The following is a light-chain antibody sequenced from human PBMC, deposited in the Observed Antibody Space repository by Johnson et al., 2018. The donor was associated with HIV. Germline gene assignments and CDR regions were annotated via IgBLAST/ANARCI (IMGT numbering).Light chain of an antibody. V-gene: IGLV1-51*01. CDR1: NSNIGNNY. J-gene: IGLJ1*01. CDR3: GTWDSRLVGV. CDR2: DDN. Sequence: QSVLSQPPSVSAAPGQKVTISCSGSNSNIGNNYVSWYQQLPGTAPKLLIYDDNKRPSGIPDRFSGSKSGTSATLGITGLQTGDEADYYCGTWDSRLVGVFGTGTKVTVL.